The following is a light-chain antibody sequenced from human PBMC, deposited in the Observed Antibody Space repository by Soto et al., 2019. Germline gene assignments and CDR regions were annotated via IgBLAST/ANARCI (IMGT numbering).Light chain of an antibody. CDR1: QSIYNY. J-gene: IGKJ1*01. CDR2: AAS. CDR3: QHYNSYSEA. Sequence: IQMTQSPSSLSASLGDRVTITCRASQSIYNYLNWYQQKPGKAPQLLIFAASSLQSGVPSRFSGSESGTDFTLTISSLQPDDFATYYCQHYNSYSEAFGQGTKVDI. V-gene: IGKV1-39*01.